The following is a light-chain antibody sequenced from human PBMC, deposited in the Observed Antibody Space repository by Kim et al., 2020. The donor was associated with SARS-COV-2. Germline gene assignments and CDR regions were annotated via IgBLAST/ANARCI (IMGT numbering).Light chain of an antibody. Sequence: DIVMTQSPDSLAVSLGERATINCKSSQSLLYSSNNKNYLAWYQQKPGQPPKLLIYWASTRESGVPDRFSGSGSGTDFTLTISSLQAEDVAVYYCQQYYITLPLTFGGGTKVDIK. CDR1: QSLLYSSNNKNY. CDR3: QQYYITLPLT. J-gene: IGKJ4*01. CDR2: WAS. V-gene: IGKV4-1*01.